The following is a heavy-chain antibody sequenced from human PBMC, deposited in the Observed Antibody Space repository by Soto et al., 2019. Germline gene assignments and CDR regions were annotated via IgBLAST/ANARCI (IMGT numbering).Heavy chain of an antibody. CDR1: GGSFSGYY. D-gene: IGHD6-19*01. CDR2: INHSGST. V-gene: IGHV4-34*01. CDR3: AREGRLPIAVAIDY. Sequence: SETLSLTCAVYGGSFSGYYWSWIRQPPGKGLEWIGEINHSGSTNYNPSLKSRVTISVDTSKNQFSLKLSSVTAADTAVYYCAREGRLPIAVAIDYWGQGTLVTVSS. J-gene: IGHJ4*02.